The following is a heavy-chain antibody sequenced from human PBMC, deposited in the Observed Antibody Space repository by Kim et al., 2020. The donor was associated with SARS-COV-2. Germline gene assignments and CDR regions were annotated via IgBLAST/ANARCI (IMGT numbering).Heavy chain of an antibody. CDR1: GYTFTSYD. D-gene: IGHD3-22*01. V-gene: IGHV1-8*01. J-gene: IGHJ6*03. CDR3: ARGARGSSMIVVVPLYYYYMDG. CDR2: MNPNSGNT. Sequence: ASVKVSCKASGYTFTSYDINWVRQATGQGLEWMGWMNPNSGNTGYAQKFQGRVTMTRNTSISTAYMELSSLRSEDTAVYYCARGARGSSMIVVVPLYYYYMDGWGKGTTVTVSS.